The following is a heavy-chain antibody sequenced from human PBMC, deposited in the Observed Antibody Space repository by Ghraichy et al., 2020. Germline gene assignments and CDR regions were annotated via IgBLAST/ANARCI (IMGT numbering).Heavy chain of an antibody. CDR1: GFTFDDYA. Sequence: GGSLRLSCAASGFTFDDYAMHWVRQAPGKGLEWVSLISWDGGSTYYADSVKGRFTISRDNSKNSLYLQMNSLRAEDTALYYCAKERATYYDFWSGYYFDYWGQGTLVTVSS. V-gene: IGHV3-43D*03. CDR2: ISWDGGST. D-gene: IGHD3-3*01. J-gene: IGHJ4*02. CDR3: AKERATYYDFWSGYYFDY.